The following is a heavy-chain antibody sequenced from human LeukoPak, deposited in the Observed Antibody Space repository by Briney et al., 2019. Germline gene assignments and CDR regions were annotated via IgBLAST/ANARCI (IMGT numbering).Heavy chain of an antibody. Sequence: PSETLSLTCTVYGGSISSYYWSWIRQPPGKGLEWIGYIYTSGSTNYNPSLKSRVTISVDTSKNQFSLKLSSVTAADTAVYYCARLRCSSTSCYHYYYYYMDVWGKGTTVTVSS. J-gene: IGHJ6*03. CDR2: IYTSGST. V-gene: IGHV4-4*09. CDR1: GGSISSYY. D-gene: IGHD2-2*01. CDR3: ARLRCSSTSCYHYYYYYMDV.